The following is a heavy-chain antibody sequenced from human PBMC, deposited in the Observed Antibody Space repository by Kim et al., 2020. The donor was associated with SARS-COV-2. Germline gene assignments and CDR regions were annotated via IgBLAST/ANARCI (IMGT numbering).Heavy chain of an antibody. CDR3: ARGPRPNWQIGY. V-gene: IGHV3-48*03. CDR1: GFTFSSYE. CDR2: ISSSGSTTI. Sequence: GGSLRLSCAASGFTFSSYEMNWVRQAPGKGLEWVAYISSSGSTTIYNADSVKGRFTISRDNAKDSLYLQMNSLRGDDTGVYYCARGPRPNWQIGYWGQGT. J-gene: IGHJ4*02. D-gene: IGHD7-27*01.